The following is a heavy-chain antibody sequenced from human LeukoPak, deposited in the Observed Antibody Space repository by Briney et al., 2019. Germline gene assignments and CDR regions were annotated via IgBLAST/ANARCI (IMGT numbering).Heavy chain of an antibody. CDR1: GFTFSSYS. Sequence: GGSLRLSCAASGFTFSSYSMNWVRQAQGKGLEWVSYISSSSSIHYTDSVKGRFTISRDNAKSSLSLQMNSLRAEDTAVYYCARDELRGGPRGDAFDIWGQGTMVTVSS. D-gene: IGHD3-10*01. V-gene: IGHV3-48*01. CDR2: ISSSSSI. CDR3: ARDELRGGPRGDAFDI. J-gene: IGHJ3*02.